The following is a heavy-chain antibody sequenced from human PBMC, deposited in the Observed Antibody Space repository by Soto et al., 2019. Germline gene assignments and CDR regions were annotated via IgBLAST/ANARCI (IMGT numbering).Heavy chain of an antibody. Sequence: GESLKISCAASGFTFSSYEMNWVRQARGKGLKWVSYISSSGSTIYYAGSVKGRFTISRDNAKNSLYLQMNSLRAEDTAVYYCARDLSLGYCSSPSCYTDAFDIWGQGTMVTVSS. J-gene: IGHJ3*02. V-gene: IGHV3-48*03. CDR3: ARDLSLGYCSSPSCYTDAFDI. D-gene: IGHD2-2*02. CDR1: GFTFSSYE. CDR2: ISSSGSTI.